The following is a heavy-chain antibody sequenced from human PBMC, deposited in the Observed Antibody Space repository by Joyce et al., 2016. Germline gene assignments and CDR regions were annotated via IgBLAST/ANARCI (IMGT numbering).Heavy chain of an antibody. Sequence: EVQLVQSGAEVKKPGESLRISCKGSGYSFTSYRISWVRRLRGKGVEWMVGINPNHAYTNNSPSFRGHVTISADKSISTACLQGSNLNASDTAMYYCARVGSSYYYYYYMDVWGKEATITVSS. J-gene: IGHJ6*03. CDR3: ARVGSSYYYYYYMDV. CDR1: GYSFTSYR. CDR2: INPNHAYT. V-gene: IGHV5-10-1*01. D-gene: IGHD6-13*01.